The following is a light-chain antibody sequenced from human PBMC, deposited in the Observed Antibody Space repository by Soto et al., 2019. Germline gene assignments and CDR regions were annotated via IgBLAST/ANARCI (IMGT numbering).Light chain of an antibody. CDR1: RGISSW. CDR2: AAS. V-gene: IGKV1-12*01. J-gene: IGKJ5*01. Sequence: ASRGISSWLAWYQQKPGKAPKLLIYAASSLQSGVPSRFSGSGSGIFFQVNIDILHRADVATFHRNQCSDPRANPFCHGTRLGFK. CDR3: NQCSDPRANP.